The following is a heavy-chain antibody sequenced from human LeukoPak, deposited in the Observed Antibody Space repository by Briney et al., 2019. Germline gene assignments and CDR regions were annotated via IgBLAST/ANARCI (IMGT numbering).Heavy chain of an antibody. CDR2: ISSNGGST. J-gene: IGHJ6*02. V-gene: IGHV3-64*01. Sequence: SGGSLRLSCAASGFTFSSYAMHWVRQAPGKGLEYVSAISSNGGSTYYANSVKGRFTISRDNSKNTLYLQTGSLRAEDMAVYYCARVPINYYGMDVWGQGTTVTVSS. CDR3: ARVPINYYGMDV. CDR1: GFTFSSYA.